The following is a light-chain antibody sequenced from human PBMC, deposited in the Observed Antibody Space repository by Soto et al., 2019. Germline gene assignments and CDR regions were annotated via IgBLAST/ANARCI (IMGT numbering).Light chain of an antibody. CDR1: QSVRGN. V-gene: IGKV3-15*01. J-gene: IGKJ1*01. CDR2: WAS. CDR3: HQYYITPRT. Sequence: EIVMTQSPATLSVSPGERATLSCRASQSVRGNLAWYQQKPGQPPKLLIYWASTRESGVPDRFSGSGSGTDFTLTISSLQPEDVAVYYCHQYYITPRTFGQGTKVDIK.